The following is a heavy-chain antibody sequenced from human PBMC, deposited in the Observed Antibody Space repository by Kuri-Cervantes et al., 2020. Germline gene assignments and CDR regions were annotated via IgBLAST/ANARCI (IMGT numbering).Heavy chain of an antibody. CDR3: ARDSHVVFRGIAAGGY. J-gene: IGHJ4*02. V-gene: IGHV1-18*01. D-gene: IGHD6-13*01. CDR1: GYTFTSYG. CDR2: ISAYNGNT. Sequence: ASVKVSCKASGYTFTSYGISWVRQAPGQGLEWMGWISAYNGNTNYAQKLRGRVTMTTDTSTSTAYMELRSLRSDDTAVYYCARDSHVVFRGIAAGGYWGQGTLVTVSS.